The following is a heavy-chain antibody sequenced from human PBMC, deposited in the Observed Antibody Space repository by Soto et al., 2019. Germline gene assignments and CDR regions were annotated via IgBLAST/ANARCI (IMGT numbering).Heavy chain of an antibody. CDR1: GGSISSYY. CDR2: IYYSGST. CDR3: AREGGSYRPKYYYPYGMDV. D-gene: IGHD1-26*01. J-gene: IGHJ6*02. V-gene: IGHV4-59*01. Sequence: PSETLSLTCTVSGGSISSYYWSWIRQPPGKGLEWIGYIYYSGSTNYNPSLKSRVTISVDTSKNQFSLKLSSVTAADTAVYYCAREGGSYRPKYYYPYGMDVWGQGTMVTVSS.